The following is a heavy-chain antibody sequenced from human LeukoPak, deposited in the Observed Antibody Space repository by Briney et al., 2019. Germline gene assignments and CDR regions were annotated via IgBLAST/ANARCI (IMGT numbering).Heavy chain of an antibody. V-gene: IGHV4-59*08. CDR3: ARRVGCSGGSCYSMYWFDP. J-gene: IGHJ5*02. D-gene: IGHD2-15*01. CDR1: GGSISSYY. Sequence: SETLSLTCTVSGGSISSYYWSWIRQPPGKGLEWIGYIYYSGSTNYNPSLKSRVTISVDTSKNQFSLKLSSVTAADTAVYYCARRVGCSGGSCYSMYWFDPWGQGTLVTVSS. CDR2: IYYSGST.